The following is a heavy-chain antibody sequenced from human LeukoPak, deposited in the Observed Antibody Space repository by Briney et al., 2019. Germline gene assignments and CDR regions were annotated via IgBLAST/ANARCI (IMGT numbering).Heavy chain of an antibody. D-gene: IGHD6-19*01. CDR2: IEGDGSER. J-gene: IGHJ4*02. CDR1: GFSFSSYW. Sequence: GVSLRLSCAASGFSFSSYWMSWVRQAPGKGLEWVANIEGDGSERNYMDSVKGRFTISRDNAKNSLHLQMNSLGAEDTAVYYCAAGVGWLIDYWGQGTLVTVSS. CDR3: AAGVGWLIDY. V-gene: IGHV3-7*03.